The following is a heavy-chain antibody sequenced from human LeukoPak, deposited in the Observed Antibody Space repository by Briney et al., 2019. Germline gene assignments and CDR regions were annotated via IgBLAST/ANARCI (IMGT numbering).Heavy chain of an antibody. J-gene: IGHJ6*02. CDR3: ARRSIAAAGVDV. CDR1: GGSISSGDYY. V-gene: IGHV4-39*01. CDR2: IYYSGST. Sequence: PSETLSLTCTVSGGSISSGDYYWSWIRQPPRKGLEWIGSIYYSGSTYYNPSLKSRVTISVDTSKNQFSLKLSSVTAADTAVYYCARRSIAAAGVDVWGQGTTVTVSS. D-gene: IGHD6-13*01.